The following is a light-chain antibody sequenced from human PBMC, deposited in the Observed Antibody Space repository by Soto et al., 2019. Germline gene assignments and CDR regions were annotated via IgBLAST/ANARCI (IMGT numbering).Light chain of an antibody. Sequence: DIQMTQSPSSLSAYVGDTVTITCRASQSSTNYLTWFQQKPGKAPSLLIFAADNLQDGVPSRFSGSGSGRDFSLTISSLQPEDFATYYCQQSYDMPRTFGQGTKVDIK. V-gene: IGKV1-39*01. CDR3: QQSYDMPRT. J-gene: IGKJ1*01. CDR2: AAD. CDR1: QSSTNY.